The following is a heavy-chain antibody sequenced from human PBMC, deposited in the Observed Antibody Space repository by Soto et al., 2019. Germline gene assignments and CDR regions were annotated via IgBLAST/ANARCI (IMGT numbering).Heavy chain of an antibody. CDR1: GYTFTDYW. CDR3: ARQYYDFWSGSYTGSSYFDL. CDR2: IYPDDSDT. J-gene: IGHJ2*01. V-gene: IGHV5-51*01. D-gene: IGHD3-3*01. Sequence: PGESLKISCQGSGYTFTDYWIGWVRQMPGKGLEWMGIIYPDDSDTKYSPSFRGQVTISVDKSISTAYPQWSSLKASDTAMYYCARQYYDFWSGSYTGSSYFDLWGRGTLVTVSS.